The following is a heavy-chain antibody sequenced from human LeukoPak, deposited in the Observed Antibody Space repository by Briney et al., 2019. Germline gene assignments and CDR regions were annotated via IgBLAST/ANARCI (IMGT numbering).Heavy chain of an antibody. V-gene: IGHV1-18*01. Sequence: ASVKVSCKASGYTFTSYGITWVRQAPGQGLEWMGWISAHNGNTNYAQKLQGRVTMTTDTSTSTAYMELRSLRSDDTAVYYCARGGMTTASTPWWYWGLGTLVTVSS. J-gene: IGHJ4*02. CDR1: GYTFTSYG. CDR2: ISAHNGNT. CDR3: ARGGMTTASTPWWY. D-gene: IGHD4-17*01.